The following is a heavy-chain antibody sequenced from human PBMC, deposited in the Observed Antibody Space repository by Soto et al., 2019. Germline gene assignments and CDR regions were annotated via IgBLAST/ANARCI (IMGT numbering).Heavy chain of an antibody. CDR3: ARDKGSTYPRGGRHYYCYFGIDV. CDR2: ISAYNGNT. Sequence: GASVKVSCKASGYTFTSYGISWVRQAPGQGLEWMGWISAYNGNTNYAQKLQGRVTMTTDTSTSTAYMELRSLRSDDTAVYYCARDKGSTYPRGGRHYYCYFGIDVWGQGTQVTVSS. CDR1: GYTFTSYG. V-gene: IGHV1-18*04. D-gene: IGHD2-15*01. J-gene: IGHJ6*02.